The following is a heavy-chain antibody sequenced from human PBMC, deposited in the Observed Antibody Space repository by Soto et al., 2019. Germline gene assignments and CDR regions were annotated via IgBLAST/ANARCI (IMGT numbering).Heavy chain of an antibody. V-gene: IGHV1-69*19. D-gene: IGHD5-12*01. CDR1: GVTFSSFA. J-gene: IGHJ5*02. CDR3: ARSTGSGSRPGTHRFNWFDP. CDR2: IIPIFRTP. Sequence: QVQLVQSGAEVKQPGSSVKVSCQASGVTFSSFAISWVRQAPGQGLEWMGGIIPIFRTPNYAQNFQGRVTITADESTSLVYMELSRLRSEDTAVYYCARSTGSGSRPGTHRFNWFDPWGQGTLVTVSS.